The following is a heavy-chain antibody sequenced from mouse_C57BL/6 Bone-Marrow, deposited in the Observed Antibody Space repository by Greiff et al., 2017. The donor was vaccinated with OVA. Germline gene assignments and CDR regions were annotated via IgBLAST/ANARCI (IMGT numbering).Heavy chain of an antibody. CDR1: GFTINDYY. Sequence: VQLQQSGAELVRPGASVKLSCTASGFTINDYYMHWVKQRPGQGLEWIGWIDPGNGDTDYDSKFQGKATITADTSSNTAYLQLSSLTSEDSAVYYCATDCSWDRGTVITVTA. J-gene: IGHJ3*01. V-gene: IGHV14-4*01. CDR2: IDPGNGDT. CDR3: ATDCS.